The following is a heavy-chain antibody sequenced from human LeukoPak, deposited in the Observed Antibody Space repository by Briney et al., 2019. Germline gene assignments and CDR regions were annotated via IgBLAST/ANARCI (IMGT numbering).Heavy chain of an antibody. CDR3: ARIGVSAFDI. Sequence: PGGSLRLSCAASGFTFSSYSMNWVRQAPGKGLEWVSSISSSSSYIYYAVSVKDRFTISRDNAKNSLYLQMNSLRAEDTAVYYCARIGVSAFDIWGQGTMVTVSS. CDR2: ISSSSSYI. V-gene: IGHV3-21*01. CDR1: GFTFSSYS. J-gene: IGHJ3*02.